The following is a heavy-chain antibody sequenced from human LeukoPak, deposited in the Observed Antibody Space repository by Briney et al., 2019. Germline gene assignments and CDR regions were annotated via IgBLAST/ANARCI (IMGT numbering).Heavy chain of an antibody. CDR2: ISGSGGST. V-gene: IGHV3-23*01. D-gene: IGHD2-21*02. Sequence: PGGSLRLSCAASGFTFSSYAMSWVRQAPGKGLEWVSAISGSGGSTYYADSVKGRFTISRDNSKNTLYLQMNSQRAEDTAVYYCAKDPPVVVTAIHEVNWFDPWGQGTLVSVSS. CDR3: AKDPPVVVTAIHEVNWFDP. J-gene: IGHJ5*02. CDR1: GFTFSSYA.